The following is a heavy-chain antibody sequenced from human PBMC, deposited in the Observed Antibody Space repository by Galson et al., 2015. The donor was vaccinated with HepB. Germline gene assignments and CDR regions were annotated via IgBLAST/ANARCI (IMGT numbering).Heavy chain of an antibody. V-gene: IGHV4-59*01. CDR3: ARVVYYYDSSGGRETYYFDY. Sequence: QVQLQESGPGLVKPSETLSLTCTVFGGSISGNYWSWIRQPPGKGLEWIGYIYYSGSTNYNPSLKSRVTISVDTSKNQFSLRLSSVTAADTAVYYCARVVYYYDSSGGRETYYFDYWGRGTLVTVSS. CDR2: IYYSGST. D-gene: IGHD3-22*01. J-gene: IGHJ4*02. CDR1: GGSISGNY.